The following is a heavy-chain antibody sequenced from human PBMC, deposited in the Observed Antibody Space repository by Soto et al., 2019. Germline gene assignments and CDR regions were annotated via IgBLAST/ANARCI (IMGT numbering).Heavy chain of an antibody. J-gene: IGHJ6*02. V-gene: IGHV3-30*18. CDR2: VTFDGSRT. CDR3: AKAGWGGDYYYGLDV. D-gene: IGHD2-21*01. Sequence: SCAASGFNFNNYAMHWVRQAPGKGLEWVAVVTFDGSRTYYADSVKGRFTISRDSSNNTVSLQMNSLTNEDTAVYYCAKAGWGGDYYYGLDVWGQGTTVTVSS. CDR1: GFNFNNYA.